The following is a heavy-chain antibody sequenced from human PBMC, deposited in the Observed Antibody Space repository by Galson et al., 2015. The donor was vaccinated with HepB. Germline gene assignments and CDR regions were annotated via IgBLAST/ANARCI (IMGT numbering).Heavy chain of an antibody. J-gene: IGHJ4*02. CDR1: GITFSNSA. V-gene: IGHV1-58*01. D-gene: IGHD3-22*01. CDR2: IVVASGDT. CDR3: AAGRDARDNSGYQLSTDVDH. Sequence: SVKVSCKASGITFSNSAVHWVRQTRGQRLEWIGRIVVASGDTDHAYKFQERATISRDISKSTAYVELSNLRSDDTAVYYCAAGRDARDNSGYQLSTDVDHWGQGTLVSVSS.